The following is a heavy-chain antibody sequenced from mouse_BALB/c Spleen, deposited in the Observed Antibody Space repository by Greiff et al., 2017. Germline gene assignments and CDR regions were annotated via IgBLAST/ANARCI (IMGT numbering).Heavy chain of an antibody. D-gene: IGHD2-10*02. CDR1: GYTFTSYW. Sequence: QVQLQQPGAELVRPGASVKLSCKASGYTFTSYWINWVKQRPGQGLEWIGNIYPSDSYTNYNQKFKDKATLTVDKSSSTAYMQLSSPTSEDSAVYYCTRSRGYGNYDAMDYWGQGTSVTVSS. V-gene: IGHV1-69*02. J-gene: IGHJ4*01. CDR3: TRSRGYGNYDAMDY. CDR2: IYPSDSYT.